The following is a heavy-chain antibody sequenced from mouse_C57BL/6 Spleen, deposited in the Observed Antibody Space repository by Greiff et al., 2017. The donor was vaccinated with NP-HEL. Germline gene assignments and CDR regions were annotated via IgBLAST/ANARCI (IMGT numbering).Heavy chain of an antibody. J-gene: IGHJ4*01. D-gene: IGHD1-1*01. CDR3: AMGYGSSCEYAMDY. V-gene: IGHV1-22*01. CDR1: GYTFTDYN. Sequence: EVQLQQSGPELVKPGASVKMSCKASGYTFTDYNMHWVKQSHGKSLEWIGYINPNNGGTSYNQKFKGKATLTVNKSSSTAYMELRSLTSEDSAVYYCAMGYGSSCEYAMDYWGQGTSVTVSS. CDR2: INPNNGGT.